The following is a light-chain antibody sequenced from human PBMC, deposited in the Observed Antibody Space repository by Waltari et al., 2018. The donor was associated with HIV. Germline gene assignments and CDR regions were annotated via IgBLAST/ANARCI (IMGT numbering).Light chain of an antibody. J-gene: IGLJ2*01. CDR1: NIGNRR. Sequence: SSVLTQTPSVSVAPGQTARITRGGDNIGNRRVHWYQRKPGQAPVLVVYDDIDRPSGIPGRFSGSRSGNTATLTISRVEVGDEDDYYCQVWDTNSDHRVFGGGTKLTVL. V-gene: IGLV3-21*02. CDR2: DDI. CDR3: QVWDTNSDHRV.